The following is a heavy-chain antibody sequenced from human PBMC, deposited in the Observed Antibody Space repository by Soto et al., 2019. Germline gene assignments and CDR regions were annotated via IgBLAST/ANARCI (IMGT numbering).Heavy chain of an antibody. CDR3: AAGIWFEELSSVDFAS. CDR2: IVVGSGNA. V-gene: IGHV1-58*01. J-gene: IGHJ4*02. D-gene: IGHD3-10*01. CDR1: GFTFSSSA. Sequence: QMQLVQSGPEVKKPGTSVKVSCKASGFTFSSSALQWVRQARGQRLEWIGWIVVGSGNAKYAQKFQERVTITRDMSTSTAYMELSSLRSEDTAVYYCAAGIWFEELSSVDFASWGQGTLVTVSS.